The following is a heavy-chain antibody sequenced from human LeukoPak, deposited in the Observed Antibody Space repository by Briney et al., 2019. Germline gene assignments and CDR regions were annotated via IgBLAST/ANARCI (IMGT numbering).Heavy chain of an antibody. Sequence: SETLSLTCTVSGGSISSSSYYWGWIRQPPGKGLEWIGSIYYSGSTYYNPSLKSRVTISVDTSKNQFSLKLSSVTAADTAVYYCASTYMIVVVMGAFDIWGQGTMVTVSS. CDR2: IYYSGST. D-gene: IGHD3-22*01. J-gene: IGHJ3*02. CDR3: ASTYMIVVVMGAFDI. V-gene: IGHV4-39*01. CDR1: GGSISSSSYY.